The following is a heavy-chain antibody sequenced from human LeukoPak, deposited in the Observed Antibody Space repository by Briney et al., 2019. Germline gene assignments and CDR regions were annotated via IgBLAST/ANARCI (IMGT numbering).Heavy chain of an antibody. CDR1: GYTFTSYD. D-gene: IGHD3-3*01. Sequence: ASAKVSCKASGYTFTSYDINWVRQAPGQGLEWMGWMNPNSGNTGYAQKFQGRVTMTRNTSISTAYMELSSLRSEDTAVYYCARTAYYDFWSGPNWFDRWGQGTLVTVSS. CDR2: MNPNSGNT. V-gene: IGHV1-8*01. CDR3: ARTAYYDFWSGPNWFDR. J-gene: IGHJ5*02.